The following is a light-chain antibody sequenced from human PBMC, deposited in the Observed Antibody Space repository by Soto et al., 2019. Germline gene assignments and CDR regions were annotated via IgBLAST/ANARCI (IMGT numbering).Light chain of an antibody. CDR3: QVWDTTNPVI. V-gene: IGLV3-21*02. CDR1: NIEIKS. J-gene: IGLJ2*01. CDR2: DDG. Sequence: SYGLTQPPSVSVAPGQTARITCGGNNIEIKSVHWYQQKPGQAPVLVVYDDGDRTTGIPERFSGSKSGNTATLTTSRVDAGDEADYYCQVWDTTNPVIFGGGTQLTVL.